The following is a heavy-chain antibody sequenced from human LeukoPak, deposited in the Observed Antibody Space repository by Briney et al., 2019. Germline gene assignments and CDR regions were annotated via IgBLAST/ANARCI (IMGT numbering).Heavy chain of an antibody. V-gene: IGHV4-34*01. J-gene: IGHJ5*02. D-gene: IGHD3-10*01. Sequence: SETLALTCAVSGGTSRGYYWSWIRQPPGKGLAWIGESDHSGSTNYNPSLESRLTLSVDTSKSQVSLNLNSVTAADTAVYYCARGLRFHVGSGNWFDLWGQGTLVTVSS. CDR1: GGTSRGYY. CDR3: ARGLRFHVGSGNWFDL. CDR2: SDHSGST.